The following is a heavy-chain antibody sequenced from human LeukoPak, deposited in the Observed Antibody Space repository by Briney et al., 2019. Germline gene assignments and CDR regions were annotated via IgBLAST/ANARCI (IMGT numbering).Heavy chain of an antibody. CDR3: ARVIAAANWDAFDI. CDR1: GYTFTSYG. Sequence: ASVKVSCKASGYTFTSYGISWVRQAPGQGLEWMGWINPNTGGTNYAQKFQGRLTLTRDTSIKTAYMELSSLRSDDTAVYYCARVIAAANWDAFDIWGQGTMVTVSS. J-gene: IGHJ3*02. V-gene: IGHV1-2*02. CDR2: INPNTGGT. D-gene: IGHD6-25*01.